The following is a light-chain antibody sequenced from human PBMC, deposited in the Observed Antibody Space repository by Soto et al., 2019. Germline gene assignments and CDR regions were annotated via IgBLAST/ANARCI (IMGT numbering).Light chain of an antibody. CDR2: EVS. V-gene: IGLV2-23*02. CDR3: CSYAGSSTFYV. J-gene: IGLJ1*01. CDR1: SSDVGNYNL. Sequence: QSVLTQPASVSGSPGQSITISCTGTSSDVGNYNLVSWYQQYLGKAPKLMIYEVSKRPSGVSNRFSGSKSGNTASLTISGLQAEDEADYYCCSYAGSSTFYVFGTGTKLTVI.